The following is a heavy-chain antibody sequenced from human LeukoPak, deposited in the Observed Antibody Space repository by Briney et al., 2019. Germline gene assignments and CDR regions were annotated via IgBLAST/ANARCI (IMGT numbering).Heavy chain of an antibody. V-gene: IGHV1-2*02. CDR1: GYTFTGYY. CDR3: AGDFDVEMATISTLDY. CDR2: INPNSGGT. J-gene: IGHJ4*02. D-gene: IGHD5-24*01. Sequence: ASVKVSCKASGYTFTGYYMHWVRQAPGQGLEWMGWINPNSGGTNYAQKFQGRVTMTRDTSISTAYMELSRLRSDDTAVYYCAGDFDVEMATISTLDYWGQGTLVTVSS.